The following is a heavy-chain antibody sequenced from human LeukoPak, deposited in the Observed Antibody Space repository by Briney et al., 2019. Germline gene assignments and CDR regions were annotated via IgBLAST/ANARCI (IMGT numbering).Heavy chain of an antibody. Sequence: PGGSLRLSCAASGFTFSSYAMSWVRQAPGKGLEWISYISSNSGTIYYANSVKGRFAISRDNAKNSLYLQMNSLRVEDTAVYYCARGIAADGRGFWGQGTLVTVSS. CDR1: GFTFSSYA. CDR3: ARGIAADGRGF. V-gene: IGHV3-48*01. D-gene: IGHD6-13*01. CDR2: ISSNSGTI. J-gene: IGHJ4*02.